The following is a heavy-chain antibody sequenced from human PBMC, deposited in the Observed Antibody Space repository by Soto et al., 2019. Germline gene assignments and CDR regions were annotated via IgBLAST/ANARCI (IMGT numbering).Heavy chain of an antibody. Sequence: QVQLQESGPGLVKPSETLSLTCTVSGGSISSYYWSWIRQPPGKGLEWIGYIYYSGSTNYNPSLKSRVTISVDTSKNQFSLKLSSVTAADTAVYYCARLPSRRAYDILTGRNYYYYYMDVWGKGTTVTVSS. D-gene: IGHD3-9*01. J-gene: IGHJ6*03. CDR2: IYYSGST. V-gene: IGHV4-59*08. CDR3: ARLPSRRAYDILTGRNYYYYYMDV. CDR1: GGSISSYY.